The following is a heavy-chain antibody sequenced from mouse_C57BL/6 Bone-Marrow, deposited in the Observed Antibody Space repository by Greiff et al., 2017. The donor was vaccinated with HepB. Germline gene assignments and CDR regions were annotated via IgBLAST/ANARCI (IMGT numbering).Heavy chain of an antibody. D-gene: IGHD1-1*01. J-gene: IGHJ2*01. CDR2: IYPRSGNT. V-gene: IGHV1-81*01. Sequence: VQLQQSGAELARPGASVKLSCKASGYTFTSYGISWVKQSTGQGLEWIGVIYPRSGNTYYNEKFKGKATLTADKSSSTAYMELRSLTSEDSAVYFCARAEYYWNYFGYWGQGTTLTVSS. CDR1: GYTFTSYG. CDR3: ARAEYYWNYFGY.